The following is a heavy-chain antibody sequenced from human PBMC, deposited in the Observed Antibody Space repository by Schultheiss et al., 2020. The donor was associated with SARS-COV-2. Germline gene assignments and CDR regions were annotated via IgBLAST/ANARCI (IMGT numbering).Heavy chain of an antibody. CDR3: ARKGYTQLRFLEWFQRDYYYYGMDV. J-gene: IGHJ6*02. Sequence: ASVKVSCKASGYTFTSYGISWVRQAPGQGLEWMGWISAYNGNTNYAQKLQGRVTMTTDTSTSTAYMELRSLRSEDTAVYYCARKGYTQLRFLEWFQRDYYYYGMDVWGQGTTVTVSS. D-gene: IGHD3-3*01. CDR2: ISAYNGNT. CDR1: GYTFTSYG. V-gene: IGHV1-18*04.